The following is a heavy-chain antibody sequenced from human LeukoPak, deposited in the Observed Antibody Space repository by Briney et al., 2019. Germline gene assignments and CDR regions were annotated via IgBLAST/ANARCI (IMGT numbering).Heavy chain of an antibody. CDR1: GFTVSSNY. D-gene: IGHD1-1*01. V-gene: IGHV3-66*01. CDR2: IYSGGST. J-gene: IGHJ4*02. CDR3: VSTTRSSPFDN. Sequence: GGSLRLSCAASGFTVSSNYMSWVRQAPGKGLEWVSVIYSGGSTYYADSVKGRFTISRDNSKNTLYLQMNSLRAEDTAVYYCVSTTRSSPFDNWGQGTLVTVSS.